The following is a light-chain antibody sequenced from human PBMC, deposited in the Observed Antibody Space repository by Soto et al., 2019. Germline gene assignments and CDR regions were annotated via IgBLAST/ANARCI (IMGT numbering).Light chain of an antibody. CDR3: QAYDYSLTASV. CDR2: GNR. Sequence: QSVLTQPPSVSGAPGQRVTLSCTGNTSNLGAGYDVHWYQQLPGAAPKLVIFGNRNRLSGVPERFSGSKSGTSASLAITGLQAEDEADYYCQAYDYSLTASVFGGGTKVTVL. J-gene: IGLJ3*02. CDR1: TSNLGAGYD. V-gene: IGLV1-40*01.